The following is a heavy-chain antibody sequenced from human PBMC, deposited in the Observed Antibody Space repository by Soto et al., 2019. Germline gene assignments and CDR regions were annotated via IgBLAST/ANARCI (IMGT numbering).Heavy chain of an antibody. CDR2: ISSSGSTI. D-gene: IGHD3-22*01. Sequence: EVQLVESGGGLVQPGGSVRLSCAASGFTFSSYEMNWVRQAPGQGLEWVSYISSSGSTIYYADSVKGRFTISRDNAKNSLYLQMNSLRADDPAVYYCARYYYDSFDYWGQGTLVTVSS. V-gene: IGHV3-48*03. J-gene: IGHJ4*02. CDR3: ARYYYDSFDY. CDR1: GFTFSSYE.